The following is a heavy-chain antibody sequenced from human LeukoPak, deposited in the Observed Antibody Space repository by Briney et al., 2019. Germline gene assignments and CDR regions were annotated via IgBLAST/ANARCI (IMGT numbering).Heavy chain of an antibody. V-gene: IGHV3-48*01. CDR1: GFTFSSYS. Sequence: GGSLRLSCAASGFTFSSYSMNWVRQAPGKGLEWVSYISSSSSTIYYADSVEGRFTISRDNAKNPLYLQMNSLRAEDTAVYHCARDPGAVAGTPGIYWGQGTLVTVSS. CDR2: ISSSSSTI. D-gene: IGHD6-19*01. J-gene: IGHJ4*02. CDR3: ARDPGAVAGTPGIY.